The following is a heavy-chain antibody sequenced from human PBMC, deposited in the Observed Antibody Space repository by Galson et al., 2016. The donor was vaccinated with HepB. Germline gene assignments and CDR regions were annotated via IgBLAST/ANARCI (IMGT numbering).Heavy chain of an antibody. V-gene: IGHV4-59*01. CDR1: GGSISSYY. D-gene: IGHD3-3*01. J-gene: IGHJ6*02. CDR2: IYYTGSS. CDR3: SRDRSHDFWSGSLDYGMDV. Sequence: SETLSLTCTVSGGSISSYYWSWIRQPPGKGLEWIGHIYYTGSSNYNPSLKSRVTISLDTSKNQFSLKLSSMIAADTAVSYCSRDRSHDFWSGSLDYGMDVWGQGTTVTVSS.